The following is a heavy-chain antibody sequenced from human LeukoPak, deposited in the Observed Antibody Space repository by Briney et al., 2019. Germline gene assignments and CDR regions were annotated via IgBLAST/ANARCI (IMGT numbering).Heavy chain of an antibody. CDR3: ARGGGDGYYQLDY. V-gene: IGHV4-59*01. CDR1: GGSISSYY. D-gene: IGHD3-22*01. Sequence: PSETLSLTCTVSGGSISSYYWSWIRQPPGKGLEWIGYIYYSGSTNYNPSLKSRVTISVDTSKNQFSLKLSSVTAADTAVYYCARGGGDGYYQLDYWGQGTLVTVSS. CDR2: IYYSGST. J-gene: IGHJ4*02.